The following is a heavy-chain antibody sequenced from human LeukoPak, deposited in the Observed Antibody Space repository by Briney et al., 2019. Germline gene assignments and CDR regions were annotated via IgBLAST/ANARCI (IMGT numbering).Heavy chain of an antibody. CDR1: GFTFSDYY. Sequence: GGSLRLSCAASGFTFSDYYMSWLRQAPGKGLEWVSYISSSGSTIYYADSVKGRFTISRDNAKNSLYLQMNSLRAEDTAVYYCARTKRAVAGRVNYYGMDVWGQGTTVTVSS. J-gene: IGHJ6*02. D-gene: IGHD6-19*01. CDR3: ARTKRAVAGRVNYYGMDV. CDR2: ISSSGSTI. V-gene: IGHV3-11*01.